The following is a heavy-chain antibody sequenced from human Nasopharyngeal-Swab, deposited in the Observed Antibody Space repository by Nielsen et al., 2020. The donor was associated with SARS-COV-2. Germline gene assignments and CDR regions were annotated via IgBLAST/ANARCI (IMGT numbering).Heavy chain of an antibody. CDR1: GFTFSSYA. D-gene: IGHD6-19*01. CDR3: ARDRGGGWYYFDY. CDR2: ISYDGSNK. J-gene: IGHJ4*02. V-gene: IGHV3-30-3*01. Sequence: SLKISCAASGFTFSSYAMHWVRQAPGKGLEWVAVISYDGSNKYYADSVKGRFTISRDNSKNTLYLQMNSLRAEDTAVYYCARDRGGGWYYFDYWGQGTLVTVSS.